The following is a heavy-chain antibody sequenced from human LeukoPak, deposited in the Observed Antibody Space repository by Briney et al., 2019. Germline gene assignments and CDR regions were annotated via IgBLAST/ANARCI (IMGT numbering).Heavy chain of an antibody. J-gene: IGHJ4*02. Sequence: GGSLRLSCAASGFTFSSYSMNWVRQAPGKGLEWVSHISSSSSTIYYADSVKGRFTISRDNAKNSLYLQMNSLRAEDTAVYYCARVSGFGSGSYYNPIDYWGQGTLVTVSS. CDR1: GFTFSSYS. D-gene: IGHD3-10*01. CDR3: ARVSGFGSGSYYNPIDY. CDR2: ISSSSSTI. V-gene: IGHV3-48*01.